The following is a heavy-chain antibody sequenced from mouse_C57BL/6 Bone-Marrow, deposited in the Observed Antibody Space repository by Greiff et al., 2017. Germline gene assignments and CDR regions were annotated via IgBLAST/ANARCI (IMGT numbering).Heavy chain of an antibody. CDR3: ARSNWDYFDV. CDR1: GYTFTSSW. J-gene: IGHJ1*03. V-gene: IGHV1-55*01. CDR2: IYPGSGST. D-gene: IGHD4-1*01. Sequence: QVQLQQSGAELVKPGASVKMSCKASGYTFTSSWITWVKQRPGQGLEWIGDIYPGSGSTNYNEKFKSKATLTVDTSSSTAYRQLSSLTSEDSAVYYCARSNWDYFDVWGTGTTVTVSS.